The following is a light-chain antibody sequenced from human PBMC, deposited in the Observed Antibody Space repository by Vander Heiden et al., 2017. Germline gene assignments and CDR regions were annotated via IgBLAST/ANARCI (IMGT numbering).Light chain of an antibody. Sequence: EIVMTQSPVTLSLSPGERATLSCRASQNIGTNLAWYQQNPGQAPRLLIHGASNRATGIPVRFSGSASGTEFTLSISSLHSADFAVYFCQRDDDGMLTFGGGTKVDIK. CDR1: QNIGTN. CDR2: GAS. V-gene: IGKV3-15*01. J-gene: IGKJ4*01. CDR3: QRDDDGMLT.